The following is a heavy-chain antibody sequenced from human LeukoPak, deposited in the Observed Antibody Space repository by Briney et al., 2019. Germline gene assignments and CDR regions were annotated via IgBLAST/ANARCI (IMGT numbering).Heavy chain of an antibody. CDR1: GYTFTSYW. V-gene: IGHV5-51*01. CDR3: ARLYGDYALDY. J-gene: IGHJ4*02. CDR2: IYPGESET. Sequence: GESLKISCKGSGYTFTSYWINLVRQMPGKGLEWMGIIYPGESETRYSPSFQGQVTISADKSITTVYLQWSSLKASDTAMYYCARLYGDYALDYWGQGTLVSVSS. D-gene: IGHD4-17*01.